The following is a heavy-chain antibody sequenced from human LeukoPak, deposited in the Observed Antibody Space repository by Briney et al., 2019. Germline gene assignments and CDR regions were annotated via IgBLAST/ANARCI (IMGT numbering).Heavy chain of an antibody. V-gene: IGHV3-43D*03. J-gene: IGHJ6*03. Sequence: PGGSLRLSCAASGFTFDDYAMHWVRQAPGKGLEWVSLISWDGGSTYYADSVKGRFTISRDNSKNSLYLRMNSLRAENTALYYCAKDGLYYDFWSGYLGGDYMDVWGKGTTVTVSS. CDR1: GFTFDDYA. D-gene: IGHD3-3*01. CDR3: AKDGLYYDFWSGYLGGDYMDV. CDR2: ISWDGGST.